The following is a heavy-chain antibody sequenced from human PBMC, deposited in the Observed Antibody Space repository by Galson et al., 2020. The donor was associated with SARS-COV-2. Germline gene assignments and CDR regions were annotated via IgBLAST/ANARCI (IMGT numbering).Heavy chain of an antibody. CDR1: GFTFSSYA. D-gene: IGHD3-3*01. J-gene: IGHJ4*02. CDR2: ISYDGSNN. CDR3: ARWSVSALDY. Sequence: GGSLRLTCAASGFTFSSYAMHWVRQAPGKGLEWVAVISYDGSNNYYADSVKGRVTISRDNSTNTLYLQMNSLRAEDTAVYYCARWSVSALDYWGQGTLVTVSS. V-gene: IGHV3-30-3*01.